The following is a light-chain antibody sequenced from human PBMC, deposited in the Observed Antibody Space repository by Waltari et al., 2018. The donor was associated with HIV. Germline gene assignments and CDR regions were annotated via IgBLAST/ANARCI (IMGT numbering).Light chain of an antibody. CDR1: SSNIGYNY. J-gene: IGLJ3*02. V-gene: IGLV1-47*01. CDR3: ASWDDSLSGWV. Sequence: QSVLTQPPSASGTPGQRVTISCSASSSNIGYNYVYWYQQLPGTAPKLLIYRNNQRPSGVPDRFSGSKSGTSASLAISGLRSEDEADYYCASWDDSLSGWVFGGGTKLTVL. CDR2: RNN.